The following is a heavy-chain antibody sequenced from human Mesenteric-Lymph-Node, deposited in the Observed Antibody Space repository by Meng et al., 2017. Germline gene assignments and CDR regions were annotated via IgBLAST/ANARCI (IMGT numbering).Heavy chain of an antibody. CDR1: GGSFGGHY. CDR3: ASYGPCSGNNCPLSSFDH. V-gene: IGHV4-30-4*08. CDR2: IYYSGST. Sequence: QVPLQELGVRLLKASENPAPTWQVSGGSFGGHYCSWIRQPPGKGLEWIGYIYYSGSTYYNPSLRGRITISVDTSKNQFSLRLRSVTAADTAVYYCASYGPCSGNNCPLSSFDHWGQGTLVTVSS. D-gene: IGHD2-15*01. J-gene: IGHJ4*02.